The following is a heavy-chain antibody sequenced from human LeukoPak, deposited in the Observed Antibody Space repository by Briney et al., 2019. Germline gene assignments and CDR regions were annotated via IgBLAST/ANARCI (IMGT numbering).Heavy chain of an antibody. V-gene: IGHV1-2*02. D-gene: IGHD3-10*01. Sequence: ASVRVSFKASGYTFTGYYMHWVRQAPGQGLEWMGWINPNSGGTNYAQKFQGRVTMTRDTSISTAYVEPSRLRSDDTAVYYCARDVGDYYGSGTYYGMDVWGQGTTVTVSS. CDR1: GYTFTGYY. J-gene: IGHJ6*02. CDR2: INPNSGGT. CDR3: ARDVGDYYGSGTYYGMDV.